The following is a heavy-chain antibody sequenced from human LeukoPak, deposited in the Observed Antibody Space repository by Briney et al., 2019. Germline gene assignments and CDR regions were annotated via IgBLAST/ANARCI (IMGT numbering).Heavy chain of an antibody. Sequence: ASVNVSCKASGYTFTSYDINWVRQATGQGLEWMGWMNPNSGNTGYAQKFQGRVTMTRNTSISTAYMELSSLRSEDTAVYYCARGRTGWLRLGYYFDYWGQGTLVTVSS. V-gene: IGHV1-8*01. D-gene: IGHD5-12*01. CDR3: ARGRTGWLRLGYYFDY. CDR1: GYTFTSYD. J-gene: IGHJ4*02. CDR2: MNPNSGNT.